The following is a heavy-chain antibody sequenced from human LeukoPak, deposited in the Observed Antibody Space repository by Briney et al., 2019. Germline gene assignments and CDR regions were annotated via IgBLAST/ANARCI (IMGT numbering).Heavy chain of an antibody. CDR2: IYYSGST. D-gene: IGHD2-21*01. V-gene: IGHV4-59*08. CDR1: GGSISSYY. Sequence: SETLSLTCTVSGGSISSYYWSWIRQPPGKGLEWIGDIYYSGSTNYNPSLKSRVTISVDTSKNQFSLKLSSVTAADTAVYYCARHHIVGFYSYGMDVWGQGTTVTVSS. CDR3: ARHHIVGFYSYGMDV. J-gene: IGHJ6*02.